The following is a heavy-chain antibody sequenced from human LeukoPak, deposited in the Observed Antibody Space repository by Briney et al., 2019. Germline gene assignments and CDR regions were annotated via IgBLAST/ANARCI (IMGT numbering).Heavy chain of an antibody. CDR3: ARDYRSSSWGKEYNWFDP. J-gene: IGHJ5*02. Sequence: SVKVSCKASGGTFSSYAISWVRQAPGQGLEWMGGIIPIFGTANYAQKFQGRVTITADESTSTAYMELSSLRSEDTAVYYCARDYRSSSWGKEYNWFDPWGQGTLVTVSS. CDR2: IIPIFGTA. D-gene: IGHD6-13*01. V-gene: IGHV1-69*13. CDR1: GGTFSSYA.